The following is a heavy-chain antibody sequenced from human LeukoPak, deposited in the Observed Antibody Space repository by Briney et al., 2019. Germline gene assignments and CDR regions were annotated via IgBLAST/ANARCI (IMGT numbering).Heavy chain of an antibody. CDR3: ARAPALSSGYFV. V-gene: IGHV1-2*02. CDR1: GYTFTGYY. Sequence: GASVKVSCKASGYTFTGYYMHWVRQAPGQGLEWMGWINPNSGGTNYAQKFQGRVTMTRDTSTSTVYMELSSLRSEDTAVYYCARAPALSSGYFVWGQGTLVTVSS. J-gene: IGHJ4*02. D-gene: IGHD3-22*01. CDR2: INPNSGGT.